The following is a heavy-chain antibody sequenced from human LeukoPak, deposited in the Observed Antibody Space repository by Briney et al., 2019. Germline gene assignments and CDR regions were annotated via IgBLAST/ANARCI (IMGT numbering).Heavy chain of an antibody. Sequence: GGSLRLSCAASGFTFSSYWMNWARQAPGKGLEWVASINHNGNVNYYVDSVKGRFTISRDNAKDSLYLQMSNLRAEDTAVYYCARGFWTGVEYWGQGALVTVSS. CDR1: GFTFSSYW. CDR3: ARGFWTGVEY. D-gene: IGHD3/OR15-3a*01. J-gene: IGHJ4*02. V-gene: IGHV3-7*03. CDR2: INHNGNVN.